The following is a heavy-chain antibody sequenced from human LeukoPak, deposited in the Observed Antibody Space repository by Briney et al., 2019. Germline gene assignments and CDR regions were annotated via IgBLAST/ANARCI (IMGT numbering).Heavy chain of an antibody. Sequence: SETLSLTCAVYGGSFSGYYWSWIRQPPGKGLEWIGEINHSGSTNYNPSLKSRVTISVDTSKNQFSLKLSSVTAADTAVYYCARHQFPRDTAMAHFDYWGQGTLVTVSS. CDR2: INHSGST. CDR1: GGSFSGYY. D-gene: IGHD5-18*01. V-gene: IGHV4-34*01. J-gene: IGHJ4*02. CDR3: ARHQFPRDTAMAHFDY.